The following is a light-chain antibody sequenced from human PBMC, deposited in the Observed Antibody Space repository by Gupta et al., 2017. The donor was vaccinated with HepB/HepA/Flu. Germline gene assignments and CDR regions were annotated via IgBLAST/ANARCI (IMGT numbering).Light chain of an antibody. Sequence: DIQMTQSPSSLSASVGDRVTITCRASQSISSYLNWYQQKPGKAPKLLIYAASSLQSGVPSRFSGSGSGTDFTLTISSLQPEDFATYYCQQSDSTPRRSFGQGTXLEIK. CDR3: QQSDSTPRRS. CDR1: QSISSY. CDR2: AAS. J-gene: IGKJ2*04. V-gene: IGKV1-39*01.